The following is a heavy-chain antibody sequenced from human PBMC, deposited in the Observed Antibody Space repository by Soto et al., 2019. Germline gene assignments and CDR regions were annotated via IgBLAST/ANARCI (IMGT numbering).Heavy chain of an antibody. CDR3: ARPRVTGTRAFDM. CDR2: ISWNNRRI. D-gene: IGHD1-20*01. CDR1: QFTFGNDA. V-gene: IGHV3-9*01. Sequence: EVQLVESGGGLAQPGRSLRLSCEASQFTFGNDAMHWVRQAPGKGLEWVSGISWNNRRIGYADSVKGRFTISRDNDKNSLFLQMNGLRPADTALYYCARPRVTGTRAFDMWGQGTMVTVSS. J-gene: IGHJ3*02.